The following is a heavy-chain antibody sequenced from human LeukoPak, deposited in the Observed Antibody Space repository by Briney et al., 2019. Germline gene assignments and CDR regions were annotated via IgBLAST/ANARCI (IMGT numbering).Heavy chain of an antibody. CDR2: VNPGSGNT. V-gene: IGHV1-8*02. D-gene: IGHD4-23*01. Sequence: GASVKVSFKDSGYTFTDNDITWVRQAAGQGPEWMGWVNPGSGNTGYAQKFQGRVTMTSNPSISTAYMELSCLRSEDTAVYYCARAIGGNVITRFKRRWFDPWGQGTLVSVSS. CDR3: ARAIGGNVITRFKRRWFDP. J-gene: IGHJ5*02. CDR1: GYTFTDND.